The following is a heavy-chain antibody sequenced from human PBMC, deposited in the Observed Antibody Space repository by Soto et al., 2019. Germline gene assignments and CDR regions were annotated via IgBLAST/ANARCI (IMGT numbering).Heavy chain of an antibody. Sequence: ASVKVSGKASGYTFISYHIHWVRQAPGQGLEWVGIINPSGGSTTYAQKFQGRVTMTRDTSTSTVYMELSSLRSEDTAVYYCARDPGANWFDPWGQGTLVTSPQ. CDR2: INPSGGST. CDR1: GYTFISYH. V-gene: IGHV1-46*01. CDR3: ARDPGANWFDP. J-gene: IGHJ5*02.